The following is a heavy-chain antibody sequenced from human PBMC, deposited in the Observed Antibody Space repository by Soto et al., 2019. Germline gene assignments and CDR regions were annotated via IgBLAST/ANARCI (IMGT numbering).Heavy chain of an antibody. CDR1: GFTFSSYS. CDR2: ISSSSSYI. D-gene: IGHD3-10*01. Sequence: GGSLRLSCAASGFTFSSYSMNWVRQAPGKGLEWVSSISSSSSYIYYADSVKGRFTISRDNAKNSLYLQMNSLRAEDTAVYYCAREGVILWFGELLSEGMDVWGQGTTVTVSS. V-gene: IGHV3-21*01. J-gene: IGHJ6*02. CDR3: AREGVILWFGELLSEGMDV.